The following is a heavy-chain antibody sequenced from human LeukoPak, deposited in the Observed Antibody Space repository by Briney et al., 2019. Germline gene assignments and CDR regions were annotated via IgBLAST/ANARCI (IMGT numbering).Heavy chain of an antibody. D-gene: IGHD6-13*01. J-gene: IGHJ4*02. CDR1: GFTFSSYG. V-gene: IGHV3-30*02. CDR2: IRYDGSNK. CDR3: ASPYSSRWYELCY. Sequence: PGGSLRLSCAASGFTFSSYGMHWVRQAPGKGLEWVAFIRYDGSNKYYADSVKGRFTITRDDSKNTVYLQMNSLRAEDTAVYYCASPYSSRWYELCYWGQGTLVTVSS.